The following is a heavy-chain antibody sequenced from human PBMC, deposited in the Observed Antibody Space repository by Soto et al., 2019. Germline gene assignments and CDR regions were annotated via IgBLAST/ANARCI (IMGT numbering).Heavy chain of an antibody. V-gene: IGHV1-69*01. CDR1: GGTFSSYA. J-gene: IGHJ4*02. CDR2: IIPIFGTA. CDR3: ERGYYDSSGYSSFDY. D-gene: IGHD3-22*01. Sequence: QVQLVQSGAEVKKPGSSVKVSCKASGGTFSSYAISWVRQAPGQGLEWMGGIIPIFGTANYAQKFQGRVTITADESTSTAYMEQSSLRSEDTAFYYCERGYYDSSGYSSFDYWGQGTLVTVSS.